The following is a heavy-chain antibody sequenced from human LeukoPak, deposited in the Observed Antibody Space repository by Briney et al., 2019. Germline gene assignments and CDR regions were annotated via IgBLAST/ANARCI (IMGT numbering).Heavy chain of an antibody. CDR2: IYYSGTT. CDR3: ARGVYIAAAQYGY. V-gene: IGHV4-59*11. CDR1: GGSISSHY. J-gene: IGHJ4*02. Sequence: PSGTLSLTCTVSGGSISSHYWSWIRQPPGKGLEWIGYIYYSGTTNYNPSLKSRVTISVDTSKNQFSLKLSSATAADTAVYYCARGVYIAAAQYGYWGQGTLVTVSS. D-gene: IGHD6-13*01.